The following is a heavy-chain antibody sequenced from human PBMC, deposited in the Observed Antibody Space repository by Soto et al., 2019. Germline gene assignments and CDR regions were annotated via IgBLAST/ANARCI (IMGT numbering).Heavy chain of an antibody. Sequence: EVQLVESGGGLVQPGGSLRLSCAASGFTFSNYWMYWVRQAPGKGLVWVSRINSDGSVSSYADSVKGRRTISRDNVKNALNLQIDSLRADDTAVDYCARRDCVGGTCYSLAGSFYYYMDVWGKGTTVTVFS. J-gene: IGHJ6*03. D-gene: IGHD2-15*01. V-gene: IGHV3-74*01. CDR1: GFTFSNYW. CDR2: INSDGSVS. CDR3: ARRDCVGGTCYSLAGSFYYYMDV.